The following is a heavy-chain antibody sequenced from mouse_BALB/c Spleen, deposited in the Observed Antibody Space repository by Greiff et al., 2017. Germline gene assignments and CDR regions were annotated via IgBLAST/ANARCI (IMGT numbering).Heavy chain of an antibody. J-gene: IGHJ1*01. CDR1: GYTFTSYY. Sequence: QVQLQQSGPELVKPGASVKMSCTASGYTFTSYYIHWVKQRPGQGLEWIGWIYPGDGSTKYNEKFKGKTTLTADKSSSTAYMLLSSLTSEDSAIYFCAAHYPNWYFDVWGAGTTVTVSS. CDR2: IYPGDGST. D-gene: IGHD1-2*01. CDR3: AAHYPNWYFDV. V-gene: IGHV1S56*01.